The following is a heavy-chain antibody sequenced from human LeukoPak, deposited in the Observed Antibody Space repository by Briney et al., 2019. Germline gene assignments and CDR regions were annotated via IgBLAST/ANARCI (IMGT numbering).Heavy chain of an antibody. CDR3: ARHVRFEGVDY. Sequence: GGSLRLSCAASGFIFTSYWMSWVRQAPGKGLEWVANIKQDGSEKYYVDSVKGRFTISRDNAKNSLSLQMSSPRAEDTAVYYCARHVRFEGVDYWGQGTLVTVSS. CDR1: GFIFTSYW. J-gene: IGHJ4*02. D-gene: IGHD3-3*01. CDR2: IKQDGSEK. V-gene: IGHV3-7*01.